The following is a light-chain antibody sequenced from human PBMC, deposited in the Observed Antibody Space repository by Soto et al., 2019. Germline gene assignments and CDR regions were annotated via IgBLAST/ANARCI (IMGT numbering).Light chain of an antibody. CDR1: QSISSY. CDR3: QQSYSTPWT. Sequence: DIQMTQSPSSLSASVGDRVTITCRASQSISSYLNWYQQKPGKAPKLLIYAASSLQSGVPSRFSGSGSGTDFPLTISSLQPEDSATYYCQQSYSTPWTFGQGTKVEIK. CDR2: AAS. V-gene: IGKV1-39*01. J-gene: IGKJ1*01.